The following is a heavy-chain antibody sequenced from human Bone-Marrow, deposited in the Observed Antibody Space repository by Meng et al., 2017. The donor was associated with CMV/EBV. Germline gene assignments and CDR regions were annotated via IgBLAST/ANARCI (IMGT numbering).Heavy chain of an antibody. CDR2: ISSSGNTI. V-gene: IGHV3-48*03. CDR3: ATSRWDGQLPFDD. D-gene: IGHD5-24*01. J-gene: IGHJ4*02. CDR1: GFTFSRYE. Sequence: GESLKISCTPSGFTFSRYEMFWVRQAPGKGLEWVSYISSSGNTIYHADSVKGRFSISRDNAKNSLYLEMNNLGAEDTAVYYCATSRWDGQLPFDDWGQGTLVTVSS.